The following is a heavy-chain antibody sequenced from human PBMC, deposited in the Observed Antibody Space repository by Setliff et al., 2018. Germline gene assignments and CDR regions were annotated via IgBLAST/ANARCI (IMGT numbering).Heavy chain of an antibody. Sequence: PGGSLRLSCVVSGFSFSNYGMTWVRQAPGKGLEWTSYISTSSGTRYYADSVKGRFTISRDNANQSLYLQMNSLRAEDTAVYYCARLALTGYDSSGYYYALEYYYYMDVWGKGTTVTVSS. J-gene: IGHJ6*03. CDR2: ISTSSGTR. V-gene: IGHV3-48*01. D-gene: IGHD3-22*01. CDR3: ARLALTGYDSSGYYYALEYYYYMDV. CDR1: GFSFSNYG.